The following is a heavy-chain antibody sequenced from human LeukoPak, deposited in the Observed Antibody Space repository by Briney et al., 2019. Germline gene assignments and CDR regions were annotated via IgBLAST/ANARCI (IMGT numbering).Heavy chain of an antibody. Sequence: ASVKVSCKASGYTFTGYYMHWVRQAPGQGLEWMGWINPNSGGTNYAQKFQGRVTMTRDTSISTAYMELSRLRSDDTAVYYCARVGMITFGGVIVMEYHFDYWGQGTLVTVSS. J-gene: IGHJ4*02. V-gene: IGHV1-2*02. CDR3: ARVGMITFGGVIVMEYHFDY. CDR2: INPNSGGT. D-gene: IGHD3-16*02. CDR1: GYTFTGYY.